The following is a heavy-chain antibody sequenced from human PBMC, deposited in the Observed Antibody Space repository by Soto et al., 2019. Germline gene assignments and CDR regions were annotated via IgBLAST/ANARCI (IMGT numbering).Heavy chain of an antibody. CDR3: ARIGCSSGYNDY. D-gene: IGHD3-22*01. V-gene: IGHV2-70*01. Sequence: SGPTLVNPTQTLTLTCTFSGFSLSTSGMCVSWIRQPPGKALEWLALIDWDDDKYYSTSLKTRLTISKDTSKNQVVLTMTNMDLLDTATYYCARIGCSSGYNDYWGQGTLVTVSS. J-gene: IGHJ4*02. CDR1: GFSLSTSGMC. CDR2: IDWDDDK.